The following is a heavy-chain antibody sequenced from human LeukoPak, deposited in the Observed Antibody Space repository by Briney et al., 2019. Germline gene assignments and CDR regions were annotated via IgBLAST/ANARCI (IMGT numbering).Heavy chain of an antibody. CDR3: ARDFSSYSGSTLTLDV. CDR1: GCTFSSYG. Sequence: GGSLRLSCAASGCTFSSYGMHWVRQGPGKGLEWVAIIWYDGSEEYYGDSVKGRFTISRDNSKNTLYLQMNSLRADDSAVYRCARDFSSYSGSTLTLDVWGQGTTVTVSS. J-gene: IGHJ6*02. D-gene: IGHD5-12*01. CDR2: IWYDGSEE. V-gene: IGHV3-33*01.